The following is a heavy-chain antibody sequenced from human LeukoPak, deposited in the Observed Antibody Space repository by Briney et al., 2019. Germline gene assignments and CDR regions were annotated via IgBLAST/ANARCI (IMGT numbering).Heavy chain of an antibody. CDR1: GFTFSSYA. Sequence: GGSLRLSCAASGFTFSSYAMSWVRQAPGKGLEWVSAISGSGGSTYYADSVKGRFTISRDNSKNTLYLQVNSLRAEDTAVYYCAKGSGYSSSSMAGWGQGTLVTVSS. CDR2: ISGSGGST. V-gene: IGHV3-23*01. CDR3: AKGSGYSSSSMAG. J-gene: IGHJ4*02. D-gene: IGHD6-6*01.